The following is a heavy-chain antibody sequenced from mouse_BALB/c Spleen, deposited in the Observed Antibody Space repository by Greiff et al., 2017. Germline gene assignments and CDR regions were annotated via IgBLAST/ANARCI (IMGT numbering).Heavy chain of an antibody. CDR2: ILPGSGST. Sequence: VQLQQSGAELMKPGASVKISCKATGYTFSSYWIEWVKQRPGHGLEWIGEILPGSGSTNYNEKFKGKATFTADTSSNTAYMQLSSLTSEDSAVYYCARLGDYDGVAYWGQGTLVTVSA. CDR1: GYTFSSYW. D-gene: IGHD2-4*01. J-gene: IGHJ3*01. CDR3: ARLGDYDGVAY. V-gene: IGHV1-9*01.